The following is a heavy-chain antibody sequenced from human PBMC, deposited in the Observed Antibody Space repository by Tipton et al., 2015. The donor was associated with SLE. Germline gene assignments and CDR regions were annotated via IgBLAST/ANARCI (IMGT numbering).Heavy chain of an antibody. V-gene: IGHV4-61*02. J-gene: IGHJ6*03. CDR3: ARGPFKPMATIQNYYYYMDV. CDR2: IYTSGST. Sequence: TLSLTCTVSGGSISSGSYYWSWIRQPAGKGLEWIGRIYTSGSTNYNPSLKSRVTISVDTSKNQFSLKLSPVTAADTAVYYCARGPFKPMATIQNYYYYMDVWGKGTTVTVPS. D-gene: IGHD5-24*01. CDR1: GGSISSGSYY.